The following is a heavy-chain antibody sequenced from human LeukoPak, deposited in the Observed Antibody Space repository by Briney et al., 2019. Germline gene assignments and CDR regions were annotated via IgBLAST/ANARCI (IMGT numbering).Heavy chain of an antibody. Sequence: PGGSLRLSCAASGFTFNSYSMCWVRQAPGKGLEWLSYITSSSNTIYYTDSVKGRFTISRDNAKNSLYLQMNSLRAEDTAVYYCARVGGLEYSGYVPLPDVWGKGTTVTVSS. D-gene: IGHD5-12*01. CDR3: ARVGGLEYSGYVPLPDV. V-gene: IGHV3-48*04. CDR2: ITSSSNTI. J-gene: IGHJ6*04. CDR1: GFTFNSYS.